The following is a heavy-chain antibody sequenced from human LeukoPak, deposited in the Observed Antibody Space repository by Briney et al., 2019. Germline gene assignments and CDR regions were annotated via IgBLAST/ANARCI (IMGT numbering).Heavy chain of an antibody. CDR2: IYYSGST. Sequence: SETLSLTCTVSGGSISSSSYYWGWIHQPPGKGLEWIGSIYYSGSTYYNPSLKSRVTISVDTSKNQFSLKLSSVTAADTAVYYCARSLTRYDSRVPLGCWGQGTLVTVSS. CDR1: GGSISSSSYY. V-gene: IGHV4-39*01. J-gene: IGHJ4*02. D-gene: IGHD3-3*01. CDR3: ARSLTRYDSRVPLGC.